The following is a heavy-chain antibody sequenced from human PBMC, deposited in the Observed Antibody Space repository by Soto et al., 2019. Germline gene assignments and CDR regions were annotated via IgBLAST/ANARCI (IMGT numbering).Heavy chain of an antibody. CDR2: INHSGST. Sequence: QVQLQQWGAGLLKPSETLSLTCAVYGGSFSGYYWSWIRQPPGKGLEWIGEINHSGSTNYNPSLTSRGTISVDTSKNQFSLKLSSVTAADTAVYYCARGYRTVAGRFDYWGQGTLVTVSS. V-gene: IGHV4-34*01. CDR1: GGSFSGYY. CDR3: ARGYRTVAGRFDY. D-gene: IGHD6-19*01. J-gene: IGHJ4*02.